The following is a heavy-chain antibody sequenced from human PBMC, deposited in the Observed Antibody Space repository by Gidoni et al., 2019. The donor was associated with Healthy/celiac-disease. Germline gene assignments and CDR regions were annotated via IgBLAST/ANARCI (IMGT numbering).Heavy chain of an antibody. Sequence: QVQLVESGGGVVQPGRSRRLSCAASGFTFSSYAMHWVRQAPGKGLEWVAVISYDGSNKYYADSVKGRFTISRDNSKNTLYLQMNSLRAEDTAVYYCARGRGWSISNWGQGTLVTVSS. J-gene: IGHJ4*02. V-gene: IGHV3-30-3*01. CDR1: GFTFSSYA. D-gene: IGHD2-15*01. CDR2: ISYDGSNK. CDR3: ARGRGWSISN.